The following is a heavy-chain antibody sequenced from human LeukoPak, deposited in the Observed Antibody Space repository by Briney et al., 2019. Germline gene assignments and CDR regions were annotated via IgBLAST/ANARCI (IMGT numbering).Heavy chain of an antibody. D-gene: IGHD3-16*01. Sequence: ASVKVSCKASGYTFTSYGISWVRHAPGQGLEWMGWISAYNGNTNYAQKVQGRVTMTTDTSTSTAYMELRSLRSDDTAVYYCARQRTPGDFDYWGQGTLVTVSS. CDR1: GYTFTSYG. CDR2: ISAYNGNT. J-gene: IGHJ4*02. V-gene: IGHV1-18*01. CDR3: ARQRTPGDFDY.